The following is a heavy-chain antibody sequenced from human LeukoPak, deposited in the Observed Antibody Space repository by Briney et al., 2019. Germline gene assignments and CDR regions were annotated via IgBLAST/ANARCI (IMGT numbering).Heavy chain of an antibody. J-gene: IGHJ5*02. V-gene: IGHV3-23*01. CDR1: GFTFSSYA. Sequence: PGGSLRLSCAASGFTFSSYAMSWVRQAPGKGLKWVSAISGSGGSTYYADSVKGRFTISRDNSKNTLYLQMNSLRAEDTAVYYCAKDRTVTTPLKWFDPWGQGTLVTVSS. CDR3: AKDRTVTTPLKWFDP. D-gene: IGHD4-17*01. CDR2: ISGSGGST.